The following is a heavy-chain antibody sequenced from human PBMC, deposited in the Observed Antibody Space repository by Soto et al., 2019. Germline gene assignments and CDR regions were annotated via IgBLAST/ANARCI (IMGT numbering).Heavy chain of an antibody. J-gene: IGHJ4*02. CDR1: GFTFSSYW. V-gene: IGHV3-7*05. Sequence: GGSLRLSCAASGFTFSSYWMSWVRQAPGKGLEWVANIKQDGSEKYYVDSVKGRFTISRDNAKNSLYLQMNSLRAEDTAVYYCARDISSGYCSGGSCSPLDYWGQGTLVTVSS. CDR2: IKQDGSEK. CDR3: ARDISSGYCSGGSCSPLDY. D-gene: IGHD2-15*01.